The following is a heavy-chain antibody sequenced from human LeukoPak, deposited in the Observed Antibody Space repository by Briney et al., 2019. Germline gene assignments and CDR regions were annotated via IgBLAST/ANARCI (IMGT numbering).Heavy chain of an antibody. J-gene: IGHJ4*02. D-gene: IGHD5-12*01. Sequence: GRSLRLSCAASGFTFSNYVMHWVRQAPGKGLEWVALIPYDGSNKYYADSVKGRFTISRDNSKNTLYLQMNSLRPEDTAVYYCVKDGGYSGYETFGYWGQGTLVTVSS. CDR3: VKDGGYSGYETFGY. CDR1: GFTFSNYV. CDR2: IPYDGSNK. V-gene: IGHV3-30*04.